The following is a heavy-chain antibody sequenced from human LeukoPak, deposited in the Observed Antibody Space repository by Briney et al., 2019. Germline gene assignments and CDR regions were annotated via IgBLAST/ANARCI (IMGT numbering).Heavy chain of an antibody. CDR1: GFTFSSYA. D-gene: IGHD3-10*01. J-gene: IGHJ4*02. CDR3: AKDRLLWFGELFCYFDY. Sequence: GGSLRLSCAASGFTFSSYAMSWVRQAPGKGLEWVSAISGSGGSTYYADSVKRRFTISRGNSKNTMYLQMKSLRAEDTAVYYCAKDRLLWFGELFCYFDYWGQGTLVTVSS. CDR2: ISGSGGST. V-gene: IGHV3-23*01.